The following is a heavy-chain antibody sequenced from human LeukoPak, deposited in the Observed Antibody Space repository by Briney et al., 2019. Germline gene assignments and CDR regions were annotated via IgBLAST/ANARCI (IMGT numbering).Heavy chain of an antibody. CDR2: IYHSGST. J-gene: IGHJ4*02. CDR3: ARQSYDFWSGYFLDY. CDR1: GYSISSGYY. V-gene: IGHV4-38-2*01. D-gene: IGHD3-3*01. Sequence: PSETLSLTCAVSGYSISSGYYWGWIRQPPGKGLEWIGSIYHSGSTYYNPSLKSRVTISVDTSKNQFSLKLSSMTAADTAVYYCARQSYDFWSGYFLDYWGQGTLVTVSS.